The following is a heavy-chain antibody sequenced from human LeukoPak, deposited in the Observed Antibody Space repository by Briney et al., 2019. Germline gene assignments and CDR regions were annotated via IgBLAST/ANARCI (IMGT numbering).Heavy chain of an antibody. CDR2: ISATGSTT. V-gene: IGHV3-23*01. CDR1: GFTFSTYA. D-gene: IGHD3-9*01. CDR3: AKDKYYDILTGYYTG. Sequence: GSLRLSCAASGFTFSTYAMTWVRQAPGKGLESVSLISATGSTTYYAESVRGRFTISRDNSKNTLYLQMNSLRAEDTALYYCAKDKYYDILTGYYTGWGQGTLVTVSS. J-gene: IGHJ4*02.